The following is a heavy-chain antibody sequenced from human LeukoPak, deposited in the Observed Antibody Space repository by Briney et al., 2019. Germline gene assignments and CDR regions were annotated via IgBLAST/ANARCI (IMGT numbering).Heavy chain of an antibody. V-gene: IGHV3-48*03. J-gene: IGHJ3*02. D-gene: IGHD2-2*01. Sequence: GGSLRLXCAASGFTFSSHEMNWVRQAPGEGLEWLSYTGTSDSNIYYADSVKGRFTISRDNAKNSLSLQMNSLRAEDAAIYYCARGGYCSSSICYHFNAFDMWGQGTMVTVSS. CDR2: TGTSDSNI. CDR3: ARGGYCSSSICYHFNAFDM. CDR1: GFTFSSHE.